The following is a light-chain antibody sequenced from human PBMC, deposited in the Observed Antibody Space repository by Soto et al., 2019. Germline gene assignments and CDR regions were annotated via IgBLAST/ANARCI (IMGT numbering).Light chain of an antibody. CDR3: HCCECTLSARYV. CDR2: CKA. V-gene: IGLV1-40*01. Sequence: HSVPTQPPPLPRAPVERDSLSCARSRKNIGAGYSVHCSQQHPATAPKLLIVCKAIRPSAVADRFSASTSSTSASLAITGLQPEDEDDYYCHCCECTLSARYVFGTGTKVTVL. CDR1: RKNIGAGYS. J-gene: IGLJ1*01.